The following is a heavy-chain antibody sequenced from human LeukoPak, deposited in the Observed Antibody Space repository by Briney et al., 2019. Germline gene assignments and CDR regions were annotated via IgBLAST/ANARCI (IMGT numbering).Heavy chain of an antibody. V-gene: IGHV1-2*02. Sequence: GASVKVSCEASGYTFTGYYVHWVRQAPGQGLEWMGWINPNSGDTNYAQKLQDRVTMTRDTSLSTAYMELSRLKSDDTAVYHCARGHYGYVDYWGQGSLVTVSS. CDR3: ARGHYGYVDY. J-gene: IGHJ4*02. CDR2: INPNSGDT. D-gene: IGHD5-18*01. CDR1: GYTFTGYY.